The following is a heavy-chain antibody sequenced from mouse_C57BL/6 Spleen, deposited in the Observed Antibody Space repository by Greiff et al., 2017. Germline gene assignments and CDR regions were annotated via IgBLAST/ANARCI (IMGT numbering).Heavy chain of an antibody. J-gene: IGHJ2*01. Sequence: VKLQESGPELVKPGASVKISCKASGYAFSSSWMNWVKQRPGKGLEWIGRIYPGDGDTNYNGKFKGKATLTADKSSSTAYMQLSSLTSEDSAVYFCARRDYYDYDGYFDYWGQGTTLTVSS. CDR2: IYPGDGDT. V-gene: IGHV1-82*01. D-gene: IGHD2-4*01. CDR3: ARRDYYDYDGYFDY. CDR1: GYAFSSSW.